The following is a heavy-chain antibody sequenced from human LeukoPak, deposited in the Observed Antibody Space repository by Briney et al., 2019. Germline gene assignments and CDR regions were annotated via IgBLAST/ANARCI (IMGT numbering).Heavy chain of an antibody. CDR3: ARGDFWSGYSNYYMDV. D-gene: IGHD3-3*01. Sequence: ASVKVSCKASGYTFPNYDINWVRQATGQGLEWMGWMNPHTGHTGYAQKFQGRVTFTRNTSISTAFMDLGSLMSEDTADYYCARGDFWSGYSNYYMDVWGKGTTVTVSS. J-gene: IGHJ6*03. V-gene: IGHV1-8*03. CDR1: GYTFPNYD. CDR2: MNPHTGHT.